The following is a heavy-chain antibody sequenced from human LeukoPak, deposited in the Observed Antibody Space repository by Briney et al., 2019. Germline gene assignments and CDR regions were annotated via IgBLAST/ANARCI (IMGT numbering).Heavy chain of an antibody. CDR2: INADGTTT. J-gene: IGHJ3*01. D-gene: IGHD1-14*01. CDR1: GFTFGNSW. V-gene: IGHV3-74*01. Sequence: GGSLRLSCAASGFTFGNSWVHWVRQAPGKGLVWVSLINADGTTTTYADSVKGLFTISRDNARNTVSLQMNSLTIEDTAVYYCVVVVEPPGSDVWGQGTMIAVSS. CDR3: VVVVEPPGSDV.